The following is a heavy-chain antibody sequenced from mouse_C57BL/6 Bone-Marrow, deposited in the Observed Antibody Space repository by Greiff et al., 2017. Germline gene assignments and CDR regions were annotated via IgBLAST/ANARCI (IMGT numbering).Heavy chain of an antibody. CDR3: TTWGTTVVAPYYFDY. J-gene: IGHJ2*01. V-gene: IGHV14-4*01. D-gene: IGHD1-1*01. CDR2: IDPENGDT. CDR1: GFNIKDDY. Sequence: VQLKQSGAELVRPGASVKLSCTASGFNIKDDYMHWVKQRPEQGLEWIGWIDPENGDTEYASKFQGKAPITADTSSNTAYLQLSSLTSEDTAVYYCTTWGTTVVAPYYFDYWGQGTTLTVSS.